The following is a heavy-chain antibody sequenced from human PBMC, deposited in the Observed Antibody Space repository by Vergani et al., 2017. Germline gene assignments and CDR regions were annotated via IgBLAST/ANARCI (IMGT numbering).Heavy chain of an antibody. V-gene: IGHV3-7*01. Sequence: EVQLLQSGGGVIQPGGSVRLSCAASGFTFSNYWMSWVRQAPGKGLEWVANIKEDGSETFYVDSVMGRFTISRDNAKNSLYLQMNSLRAEDTAVYYCARDLLSSGWSVDYWGQGTLVTVSS. CDR3: ARDLLSSGWSVDY. J-gene: IGHJ4*02. CDR1: GFTFSNYW. CDR2: IKEDGSET. D-gene: IGHD6-19*01.